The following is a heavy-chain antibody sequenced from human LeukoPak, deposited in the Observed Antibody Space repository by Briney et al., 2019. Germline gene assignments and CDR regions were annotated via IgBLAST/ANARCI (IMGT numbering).Heavy chain of an antibody. CDR1: GGSISTYY. D-gene: IGHD3-10*01. CDR3: ARYAVYGSASYYVY. CDR2: SYTSGST. Sequence: SETLSLTCTVSGGSISTYYWSWIRQPAGKGLEWIGRSYTSGSTNYNPSLKSRVTISVDTSKNQFSLKLGSVTVADPAVYYCARYAVYGSASYYVYWGQGTLVTVSS. J-gene: IGHJ4*02. V-gene: IGHV4-4*07.